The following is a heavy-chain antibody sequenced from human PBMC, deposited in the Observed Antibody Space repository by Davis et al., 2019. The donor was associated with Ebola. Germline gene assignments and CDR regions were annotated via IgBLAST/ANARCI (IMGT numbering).Heavy chain of an antibody. CDR1: GFTFSSYW. V-gene: IGHV3-74*01. D-gene: IGHD3-3*01. CDR2: INSDGSST. J-gene: IGHJ2*01. CDR3: ARGSSYYDFWSGYPTYWYFDL. Sequence: GESLKISCAASGFTFSSYWMHWVRQAPGKGLVWVSRINSDGSSTGYADSVKGRFTISRDNAKNTLYLQMNSLRAEDTAVYYCARGSSYYDFWSGYPTYWYFDLWGRGTLVTVSS.